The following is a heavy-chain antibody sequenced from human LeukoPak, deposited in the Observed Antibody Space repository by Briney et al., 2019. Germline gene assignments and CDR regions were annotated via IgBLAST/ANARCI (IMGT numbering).Heavy chain of an antibody. CDR1: GYTFTGYY. V-gene: IGHV1-2*02. CDR3: ARVKWDCSSTSCYGSADAFDI. D-gene: IGHD2-2*01. Sequence: ASVKVSCKTSGYTFTGYYMHWVRQAPGQGLEWMGWINPNSGGTNYAQKFQGRVTMTRDTSISTAYMELSRLRSDDTAVYYCARVKWDCSSTSCYGSADAFDIWGQGTMVTVSS. CDR2: INPNSGGT. J-gene: IGHJ3*02.